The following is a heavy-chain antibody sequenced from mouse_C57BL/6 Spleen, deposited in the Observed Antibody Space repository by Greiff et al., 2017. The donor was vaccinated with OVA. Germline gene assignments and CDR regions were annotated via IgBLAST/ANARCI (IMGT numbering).Heavy chain of an antibody. CDR3: ARWGGQLRLTWFAY. Sequence: QVQLQQPGAELVKPGASVKLSCKASGYTFTSYWMQWVKQRPGQGLEWIGEIDPSDSYTNYNQKFKGKATLTVDTSSSTAYMQLSSLTSEDSAVYYCARWGGQLRLTWFAYWGQGTLVTVSA. D-gene: IGHD3-2*02. CDR1: GYTFTSYW. J-gene: IGHJ3*01. CDR2: IDPSDSYT. V-gene: IGHV1-50*01.